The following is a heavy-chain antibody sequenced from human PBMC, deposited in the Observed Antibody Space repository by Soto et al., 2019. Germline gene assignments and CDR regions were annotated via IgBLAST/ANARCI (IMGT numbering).Heavy chain of an antibody. CDR2: ISYDGSNK. CDR1: GITFSNYA. J-gene: IGHJ6*02. CDR3: AKEGGRQYGMDV. Sequence: GGSLRLSCAASGITFSNYAMHWVRQAPGKGLEWVAVISYDGSNKYYADSVKGRFTISRDNSKNTLYLQMNSLRAEDTAVYYCAKEGGRQYGMDVWGQGTTVTVSS. V-gene: IGHV3-30*18. D-gene: IGHD3-16*01.